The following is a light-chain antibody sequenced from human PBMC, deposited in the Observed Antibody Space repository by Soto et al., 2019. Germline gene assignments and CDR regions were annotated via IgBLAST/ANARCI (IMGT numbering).Light chain of an antibody. J-gene: IGKJ1*01. CDR1: QSVTSNY. V-gene: IGKV3-20*01. CDR3: QQYGSSPGT. CDR2: GAS. Sequence: EIVLTQSPGTLSSSPGERATLSCRASQSVTSNYLAWYKQKPGQAPRLVIFGASIRATGLPDRVSGGGSGTEFTLTIARLQPEDFEVYYCQQYGSSPGTFGQGTKVDIK.